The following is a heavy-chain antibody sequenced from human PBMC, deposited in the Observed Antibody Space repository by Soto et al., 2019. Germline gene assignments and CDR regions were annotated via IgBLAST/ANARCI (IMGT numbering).Heavy chain of an antibody. CDR2: INAGNGNT. V-gene: IGHV1-3*01. Sequence: ASVKVSCKASGYTFTSYAMHWVRQAPGQRLEWMGWINAGNGNTKYSQKFQGRVTITRDTSASTAYMELSSLRSEDTAVYYCARGPKGVLRFLEWYLGIFDYWGQGTLVTVSS. D-gene: IGHD3-3*01. CDR3: ARGPKGVLRFLEWYLGIFDY. J-gene: IGHJ4*02. CDR1: GYTFTSYA.